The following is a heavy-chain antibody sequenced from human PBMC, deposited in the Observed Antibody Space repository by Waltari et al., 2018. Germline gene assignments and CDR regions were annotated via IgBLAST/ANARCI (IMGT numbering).Heavy chain of an antibody. CDR2: ISGSGGST. J-gene: IGHJ5*02. V-gene: IGHV3-23*01. Sequence: VQLQESGPGLVKPSETLSLTCTVSGGSISSHYWSWIRQPPGKGLEWVSAISGSGGSTYYADSVKGRFTISRDNSKNTLYLQMNSLRAEDTAVYYCASINPAWGQGTLVTVSS. D-gene: IGHD3-10*01. CDR3: ASINPA. CDR1: GGSISSHY.